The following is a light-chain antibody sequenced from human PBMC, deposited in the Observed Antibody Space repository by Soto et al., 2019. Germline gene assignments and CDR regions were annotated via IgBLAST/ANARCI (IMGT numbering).Light chain of an antibody. CDR2: DVS. CDR1: NSDVGGYTY. Sequence: QSALTQPASVSGSPGQSITISCTGTNSDVGGYTYVSWYQHHPGKAPKVIIYDVSYRPSGISNRFSGSKSGNTASLTISGPQAEDEADYYCSSYEGRNPLAFGGGTKLTVL. V-gene: IGLV2-14*03. CDR3: SSYEGRNPLA. J-gene: IGLJ2*01.